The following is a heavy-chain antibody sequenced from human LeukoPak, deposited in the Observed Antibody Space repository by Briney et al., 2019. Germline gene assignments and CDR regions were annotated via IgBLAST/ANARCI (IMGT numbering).Heavy chain of an antibody. D-gene: IGHD1-26*01. CDR1: GFTFSSYA. CDR3: AREGVSGSAYLYYFDY. Sequence: PGGSLRLSCAASGFTFSSYAMHWVRQAPGKGLEWVAVISYVGSNKYYAGSVKGRFTISRDNFKNTLYLQMNSLRAEDTAVYYCAREGVSGSAYLYYFDYWGQGTLVTVSS. CDR2: ISYVGSNK. J-gene: IGHJ4*02. V-gene: IGHV3-30*04.